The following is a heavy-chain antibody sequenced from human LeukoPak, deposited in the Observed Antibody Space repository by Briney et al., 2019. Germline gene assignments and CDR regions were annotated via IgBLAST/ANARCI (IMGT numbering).Heavy chain of an antibody. V-gene: IGHV4-39*01. D-gene: IGHD6-19*01. CDR2: IYYSGST. CDR1: GGSISSSSYY. CDR3: AASRVRSSGWYRPWFDP. Sequence: SETLSLTCTVSGGSISSSSYYWGWIRQPPGKGLEWIGSIYYSGSTYYNPSLKSRATISVDTSKNQFSLKLSSVTAADTAVYYCAASRVRSSGWYRPWFDPWGQGTLVTVSS. J-gene: IGHJ5*02.